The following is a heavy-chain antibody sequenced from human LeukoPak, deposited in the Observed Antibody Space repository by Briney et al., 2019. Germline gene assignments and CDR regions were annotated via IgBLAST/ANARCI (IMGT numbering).Heavy chain of an antibody. CDR2: ISAYNGNT. Sequence: ASVKVSCKASGYTFTSYGISWVRQAPGQGLEWMGWISAYNGNTNYAQKFQGRVTITADKSTSTAYMELSSLRSEDTAVYYCARDGGPTVTNSPFDYWGQGTLVTVSS. CDR3: ARDGGPTVTNSPFDY. CDR1: GYTFTSYG. J-gene: IGHJ4*02. D-gene: IGHD4-17*01. V-gene: IGHV1-18*01.